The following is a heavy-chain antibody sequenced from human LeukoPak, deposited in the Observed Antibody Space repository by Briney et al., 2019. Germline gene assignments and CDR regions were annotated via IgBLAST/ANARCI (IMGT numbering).Heavy chain of an antibody. CDR3: ARTSRHFYGSGSNLTPWPADMDV. D-gene: IGHD3-10*01. CDR2: IYYSGST. CDR1: GGSINSYY. V-gene: IGHV4-59*01. J-gene: IGHJ6*02. Sequence: PSETLSITCTVSGGSINSYYWTWIRQPPGKGLEWIGYIYYSGSTHYNPSLNSRVTISMDTSKNHFSLKLSSVTAADTAIYYCARTSRHFYGSGSNLTPWPADMDVWGQGTKVTVSS.